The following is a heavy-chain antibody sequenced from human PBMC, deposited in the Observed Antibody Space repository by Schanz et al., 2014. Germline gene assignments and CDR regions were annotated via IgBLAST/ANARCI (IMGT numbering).Heavy chain of an antibody. D-gene: IGHD3-9*01. J-gene: IGHJ4*02. CDR3: AKQIHYDILTVTRN. Sequence: VQLVESGGGVVQPGRSLRLSCAAYGFTLSSYAMHWVRQAPGKGLEWVSGFIVDSGNTYYAGSVKGRFSISRDNSKNTLYLQMNSLRAEDTAVYYCAKQIHYDILTVTRNWGQGTLVTVSS. CDR1: GFTLSSYA. CDR2: FIVDSGNT. V-gene: IGHV3-23*04.